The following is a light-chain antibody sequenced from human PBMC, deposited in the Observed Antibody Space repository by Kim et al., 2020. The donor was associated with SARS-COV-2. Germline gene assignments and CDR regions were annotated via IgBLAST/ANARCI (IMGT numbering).Light chain of an antibody. V-gene: IGKV3-20*01. CDR3: QQYDMSPYT. CDR1: QSVASNH. J-gene: IGKJ2*01. CDR2: GTS. Sequence: EIVLTQSPGTLSLSPGERATLSCRASQSVASNHLAWFQQKPGQAPRLLIYGTSSRATGIPDIFSASESGTDFTLTISRLEPEDFAVYYCQQYDMSPYTFGQGTKLEI.